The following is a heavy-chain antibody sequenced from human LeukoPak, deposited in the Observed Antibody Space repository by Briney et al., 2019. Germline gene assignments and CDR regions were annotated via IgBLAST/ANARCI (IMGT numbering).Heavy chain of an antibody. V-gene: IGHV1-8*01. CDR1: GFTFTSYD. D-gene: IGHD6-19*01. Sequence: ASVKVSCKASGFTFTSYDINWVRQASGQGLEWMGWMNPNNGNTGYAQKFQGRVTMTRDTSISTAYMELRGLRSDDTAVYYCARDQRMTQGSGFGYWGQGTLVTVSS. CDR3: ARDQRMTQGSGFGY. CDR2: MNPNNGNT. J-gene: IGHJ4*02.